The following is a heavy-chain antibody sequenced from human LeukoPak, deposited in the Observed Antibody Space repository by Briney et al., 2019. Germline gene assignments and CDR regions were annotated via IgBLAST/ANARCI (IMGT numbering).Heavy chain of an antibody. CDR2: ISGSGVST. V-gene: IGHV3-23*01. Sequence: PGGSLRLSCAASGFTFTSYAMSWVRQAPGKGLEWVSAISGSGVSTYYADSVKGRFTISRDNSKNTLYLHMNSLRAEDTALYYCAKDKSKGELRGNEFDYWGQGTLVIASS. CDR1: GFTFTSYA. J-gene: IGHJ4*02. D-gene: IGHD1-7*01. CDR3: AKDKSKGELRGNEFDY.